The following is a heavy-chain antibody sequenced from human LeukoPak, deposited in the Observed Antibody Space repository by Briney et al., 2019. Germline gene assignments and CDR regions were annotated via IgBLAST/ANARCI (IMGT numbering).Heavy chain of an antibody. CDR1: GFPFSNAW. Sequence: PGGSLRLSCVGSGFPFSNAWMNWVRQAPGKGLEWVALIWYDGTNKYYADSVKGRFTISRDNSKNTLFLQMNSLRAEDTAVYYCARSTWCGGDCYPDHWGQGTLVTVST. J-gene: IGHJ4*02. CDR3: ARSTWCGGDCYPDH. CDR2: IWYDGTNK. D-gene: IGHD2-21*02. V-gene: IGHV3-33*08.